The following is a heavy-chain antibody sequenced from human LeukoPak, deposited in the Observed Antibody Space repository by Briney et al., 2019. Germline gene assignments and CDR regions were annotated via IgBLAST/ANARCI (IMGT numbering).Heavy chain of an antibody. V-gene: IGHV3-66*01. Sequence: GGSLRLSCAASGFTFDDYAMHWVRQAPGKGLEWVSVIYSGGSTYYADSVKGRFTISRDNSKNTVYLQMNSLRAEDTAVYYCARALPGYYDTRGRYYYMDVWGKGTTVTVSS. CDR2: IYSGGST. J-gene: IGHJ6*03. D-gene: IGHD3-22*01. CDR1: GFTFDDYA. CDR3: ARALPGYYDTRGRYYYMDV.